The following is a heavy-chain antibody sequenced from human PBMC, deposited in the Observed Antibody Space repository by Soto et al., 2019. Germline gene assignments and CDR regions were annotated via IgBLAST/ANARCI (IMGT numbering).Heavy chain of an antibody. D-gene: IGHD3-9*01. Sequence: PSVKVSCKASGYTFTSYAMHWVRQAPGQRLEWMGWINAGNGNTKYSQKFQGRVTITRDTSSSTAYMELSSLRSEDTAVYCCASVGSDWLGGLFDYWGQGTLVIVSS. CDR1: GYTFTSYA. V-gene: IGHV1-3*01. CDR3: ASVGSDWLGGLFDY. CDR2: INAGNGNT. J-gene: IGHJ4*02.